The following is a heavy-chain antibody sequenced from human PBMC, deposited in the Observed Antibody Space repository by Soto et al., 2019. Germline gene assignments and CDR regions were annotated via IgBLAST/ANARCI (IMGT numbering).Heavy chain of an antibody. D-gene: IGHD3-10*01. CDR3: ARQGFGPLHGLVDV. V-gene: IGHV4-59*08. J-gene: IGHJ6*02. Sequence: AETLSLTWTVSGGSINSYYWSWIRQSPGKRMEWIGYVHHSWGSSYNPSLQSRVAISLDTSKSQFSLKVTSVTATDTAVYYCARQGFGPLHGLVDVWGQGTTVTVSS. CDR1: GGSINSYY. CDR2: VHHSWGS.